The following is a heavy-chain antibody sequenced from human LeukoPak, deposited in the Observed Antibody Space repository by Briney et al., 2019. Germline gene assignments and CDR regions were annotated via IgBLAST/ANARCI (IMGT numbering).Heavy chain of an antibody. J-gene: IGHJ6*03. D-gene: IGHD3-22*01. V-gene: IGHV3-30*03. CDR3: ARDHPDMNYYDSRPHYYMDV. CDR2: ISYDGSNK. Sequence: GRSLRLSCAASGFTFSSYGMHWVRQAPGKGLEWVAVISYDGSNKYYADSVKGRFTISRDNAKNSLYLQMNSLRAEDTAVYYCARDHPDMNYYDSRPHYYMDVWGKGTTVTVSS. CDR1: GFTFSSYG.